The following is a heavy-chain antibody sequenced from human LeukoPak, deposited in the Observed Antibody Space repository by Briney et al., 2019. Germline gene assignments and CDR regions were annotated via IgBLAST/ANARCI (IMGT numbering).Heavy chain of an antibody. CDR3: ARQIASAGTAGFDF. CDR2: IYSTGST. CDR1: GGSISSYY. J-gene: IGHJ4*02. D-gene: IGHD6-13*01. V-gene: IGHV4-4*07. Sequence: SETLSLTCTVSGGSISSYYWSWIRQPAGKGLEWIGRIYSTGSTNYNPSFKSRVTMSVDTSKNQFSLRLRSVTAADTAAYYCARQIASAGTAGFDFWGQGALVTVSS.